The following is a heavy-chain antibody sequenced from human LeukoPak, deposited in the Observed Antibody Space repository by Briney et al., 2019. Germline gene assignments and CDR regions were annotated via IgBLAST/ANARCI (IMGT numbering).Heavy chain of an antibody. CDR3: ARAQPYTSRGSIYYYYYYNMDV. CDR1: GFIFGDYG. D-gene: IGHD5-12*01. J-gene: IGHJ6*02. CDR2: IRSRAYGGTT. Sequence: SGGSLRLSCTASGFIFGDYGMSWFRQAPGKGLEWVGFIRSRAYGGTTEYAASVKGRFTISRDNSKNTVYLQMNSLRTEDTAVYYCARAQPYTSRGSIYYYYYYNMDVWGQGTTVTVSS. V-gene: IGHV3-49*03.